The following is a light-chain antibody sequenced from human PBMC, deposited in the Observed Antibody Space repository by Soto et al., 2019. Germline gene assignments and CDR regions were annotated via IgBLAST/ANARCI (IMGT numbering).Light chain of an antibody. CDR2: AAS. V-gene: IGKV1-39*01. CDR1: QSIGSN. CDR3: QQTHTFPWT. Sequence: DSQITQSPSTLAASVGDRVTITCRASQSIGSNLNWYQQSPGKAPKLLVFAASSKPRGVPLRFDARGSGTDFSLTIYSLQPEDFVTYYCQQTHTFPWTFGQGTKVDIK. J-gene: IGKJ1*01.